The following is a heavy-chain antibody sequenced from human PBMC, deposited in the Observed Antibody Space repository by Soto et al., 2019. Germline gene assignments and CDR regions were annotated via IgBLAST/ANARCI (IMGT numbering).Heavy chain of an antibody. CDR1: GYTFTSHG. Sequence: ASVKVSCKASGYTFTSHGFTWVRQAPGQGLEWMGWISIYNGNTHYAQKFQGRLTLTTDTSTSTAYMELRSLTSDDTAVYFCARSPTAPAPVDFWGQGTLVTVSS. CDR2: ISIYNGNT. CDR3: ARSPTAPAPVDF. V-gene: IGHV1-18*04. D-gene: IGHD6-13*01. J-gene: IGHJ4*02.